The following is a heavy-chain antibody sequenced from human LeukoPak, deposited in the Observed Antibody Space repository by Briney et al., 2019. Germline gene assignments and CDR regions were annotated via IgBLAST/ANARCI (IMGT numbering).Heavy chain of an antibody. CDR1: GGSIGRYY. D-gene: IGHD6-19*01. CDR2: VYNSGIT. J-gene: IGHJ4*02. CDR3: ASDGGRSNLAVL. Sequence: PSETLSLTCTVSGGSIGRYYWSWMRQFAGNGLEWIGRVYNSGITHYNPSLKSRVTISVDTSKNQISLKLTSVTAADTAVYYCASDGGRSNLAVLWGQGTLVTVSS. V-gene: IGHV4-4*07.